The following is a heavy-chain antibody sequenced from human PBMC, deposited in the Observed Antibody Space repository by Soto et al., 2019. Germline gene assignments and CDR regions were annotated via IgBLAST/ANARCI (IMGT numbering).Heavy chain of an antibody. CDR1: GFTCSIYA. Sequence: AGSLRLSCAASGFTCSIYAMSWVRQAQGKGLEWVSAISGSGGSTYYADSVKGRFTISRDNSKSTLYLQMNSLRAEDTAVYYCAKDLGYCSGGNCDDYFDYWGQGTLVTVSS. V-gene: IGHV3-23*01. CDR3: AKDLGYCSGGNCDDYFDY. CDR2: ISGSGGST. J-gene: IGHJ4*02. D-gene: IGHD2-15*01.